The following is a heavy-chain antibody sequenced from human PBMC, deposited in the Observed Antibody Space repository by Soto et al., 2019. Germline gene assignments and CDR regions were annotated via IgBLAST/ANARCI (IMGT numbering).Heavy chain of an antibody. D-gene: IGHD3-3*01. J-gene: IGHJ4*02. CDR1: GFSLTTSGVG. Sequence: QITLNESGPTQVKPRQTLTLTCTFSGFSLTTSGVGVGWIRQSPGKAPEWLALIYWDDDKRYNPSLKSRLTITKDTSKNQVVLTMADLDPVDTATYYCAHRVLRTVFGLVTTTAIYFDFWGQGTPVAVSS. V-gene: IGHV2-5*02. CDR3: AHRVLRTVFGLVTTTAIYFDF. CDR2: IYWDDDK.